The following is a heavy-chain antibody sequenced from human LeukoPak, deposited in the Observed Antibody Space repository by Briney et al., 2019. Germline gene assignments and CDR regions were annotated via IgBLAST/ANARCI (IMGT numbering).Heavy chain of an antibody. CDR3: ARATGAKGYDYYYYMDV. D-gene: IGHD1-26*01. J-gene: IGHJ6*03. V-gene: IGHV3-30-3*01. CDR1: GFTFSSYA. Sequence: GRSLRLSCAASGFTFSSYAMHWVRQAPGKGLEWVAVISYDGSNKYYADSVKGRFTISRDNSKNTLYLQMNSLRAEDTAVYYCARATGAKGYDYYYYMDVWGKGTTVTVSS. CDR2: ISYDGSNK.